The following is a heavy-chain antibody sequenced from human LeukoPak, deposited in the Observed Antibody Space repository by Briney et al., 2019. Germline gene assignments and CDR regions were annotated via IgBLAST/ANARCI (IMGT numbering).Heavy chain of an antibody. Sequence: GGSLRLSCAASGFTFSSYAMCWVRQAPGKGLEWVSAISGSGGNTYYADSVQGRFTISRDNSKNTLYLQMSSLRVDDTAVYYCTKSPYYYYMDVWGKGTSVTVSS. CDR3: TKSPYYYYMDV. CDR1: GFTFSSYA. V-gene: IGHV3-23*01. CDR2: ISGSGGNT. J-gene: IGHJ6*03.